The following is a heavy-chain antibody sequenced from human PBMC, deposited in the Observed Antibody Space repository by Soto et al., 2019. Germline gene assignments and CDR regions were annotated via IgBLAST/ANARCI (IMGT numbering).Heavy chain of an antibody. CDR2: FYHTGRT. J-gene: IGHJ4*02. CDR3: ARVLNSKLDH. D-gene: IGHD1-20*01. CDR1: GYSISSGYY. V-gene: IGHV4-38-2*01. Sequence: PSETLSLTCGVSGYSISSGYYWGWIRQPPGKGLEWIGSFYHTGRTYYNPSLKSRVTISVDTSKNQFSLKLSSVTAADTAVYYCARVLNSKLDHWGQGSLVTVSS.